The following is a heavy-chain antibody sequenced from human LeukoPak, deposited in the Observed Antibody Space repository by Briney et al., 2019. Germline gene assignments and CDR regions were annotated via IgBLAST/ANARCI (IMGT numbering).Heavy chain of an antibody. Sequence: GGSLRLSCVVSGFTFSTFTMNWVRQAPGKGLEWVSCISSSSSYIYYADSVKGRFTISRDNAKNSLYLQMNSLRAEDTAVYYCARGGAAMDVWGKGTTVTVSS. V-gene: IGHV3-21*01. CDR1: GFTFSTFT. CDR3: ARGGAAMDV. D-gene: IGHD4/OR15-4a*01. J-gene: IGHJ6*03. CDR2: ISSSSSYI.